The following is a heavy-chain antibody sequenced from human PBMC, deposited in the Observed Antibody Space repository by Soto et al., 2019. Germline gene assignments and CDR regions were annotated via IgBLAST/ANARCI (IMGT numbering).Heavy chain of an antibody. J-gene: IGHJ6*02. V-gene: IGHV1-3*01. CDR3: ARDIVVVVAATRYYYYYGMDV. Sequence: ASVKVSCKASGYTFTSYAMHWVRQAPGQRLEWMGWINAGNGNTKYSQKFQGRVTITRDTSASTAYMELSSLRSEDTAVYYCARDIVVVVAATRYYYYYGMDVWGQGTTVTV. CDR1: GYTFTSYA. CDR2: INAGNGNT. D-gene: IGHD2-15*01.